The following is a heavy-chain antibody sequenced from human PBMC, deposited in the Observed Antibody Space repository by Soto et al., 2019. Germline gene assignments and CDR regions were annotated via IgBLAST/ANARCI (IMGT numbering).Heavy chain of an antibody. Sequence: SETLSLTCTVSGGSISSYYWSWIRQPPGKGLEWIGYIYYSGSTNYNPSLKSRVTISVDTSKNQFSLKLGSVTAADTAVYYCARGTGYCSSTSCYRKAYYYYYYMDVWGKGTTVTVSS. CDR1: GGSISSYY. CDR2: IYYSGST. CDR3: ARGTGYCSSTSCYRKAYYYYYYMDV. J-gene: IGHJ6*03. V-gene: IGHV4-59*01. D-gene: IGHD2-2*01.